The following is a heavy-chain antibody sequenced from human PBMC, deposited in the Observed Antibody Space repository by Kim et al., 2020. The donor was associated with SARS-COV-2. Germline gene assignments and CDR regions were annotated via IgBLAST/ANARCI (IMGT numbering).Heavy chain of an antibody. CDR3: ATAPVVPAAMGGGYWFDP. CDR2: FDPEDGET. D-gene: IGHD2-2*01. CDR1: GYTLTELS. Sequence: ASVKVSCKVSGYTLTELSMHWVRQAPGKGLEWMGGFDPEDGETIYAQKFQGRVTMTEDTSTDTAYMELSSLRSEDTAVYYCATAPVVPAAMGGGYWFDPWGQGTLVTVSS. V-gene: IGHV1-24*01. J-gene: IGHJ5*02.